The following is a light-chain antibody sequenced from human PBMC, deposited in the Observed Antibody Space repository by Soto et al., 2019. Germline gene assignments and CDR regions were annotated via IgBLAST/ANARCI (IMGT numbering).Light chain of an antibody. Sequence: QAVLTQPPSASGTPGQRVTIPCSGSSSNIETNYVYWYQHLPGAAPKLLIFTNNQRPSGVPDRFSASKSGTSASRAISGLRSEDEGDYYCAATDDSLGGPVFGVGTKLTVL. CDR2: TNN. CDR3: AATDDSLGGPV. CDR1: SSNIETNY. J-gene: IGLJ2*01. V-gene: IGLV1-47*02.